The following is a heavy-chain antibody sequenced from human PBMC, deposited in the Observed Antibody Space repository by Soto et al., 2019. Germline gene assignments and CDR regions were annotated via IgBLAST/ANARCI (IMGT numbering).Heavy chain of an antibody. V-gene: IGHV4-39*01. Sequence: SETLSLTCTVSGASISSSDYYWGWVRQTPGKGLDWIGNIYYSGTTYYNPSLKSRVTISVDTSKNQFSLKLNSVTAADTAVEYGASFFVTERGNTDIVYWAQGTLVTVSA. CDR2: IYYSGTT. CDR1: GASISSSDYY. J-gene: IGHJ1*01. CDR3: ASFFVTERGNTDIVY. D-gene: IGHD3-3*01.